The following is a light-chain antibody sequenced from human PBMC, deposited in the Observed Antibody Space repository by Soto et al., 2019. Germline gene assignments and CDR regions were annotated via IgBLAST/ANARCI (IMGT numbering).Light chain of an antibody. CDR1: SSDVGVYNY. J-gene: IGLJ1*01. CDR3: SSYTSSSTYV. CDR2: EVS. V-gene: IGLV2-14*01. Sequence: QSVLTQPRSVSGSPGQSVTISCTGTSSDVGVYNYVSWYQQHPGKAPKLMIYEVSTRPSGVSNRFSGSKSGNTASLTISGLQAEDEADYYCSSYTSSSTYVFGTGTKLTVL.